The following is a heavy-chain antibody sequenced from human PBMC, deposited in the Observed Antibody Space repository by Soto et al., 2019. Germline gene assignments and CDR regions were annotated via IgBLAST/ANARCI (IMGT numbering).Heavy chain of an antibody. Sequence: SLRLSCAASGFTFSSYAMSWVRQAPGKGLEWVSAISGSGGSTYYADSVKGRFTISRDNSKNTLYLQMNSLRAEDTAVYYCAKVHETSGSYRYYLDYWGQGTLVTGSS. J-gene: IGHJ4*02. CDR2: ISGSGGST. V-gene: IGHV3-23*01. D-gene: IGHD6-19*01. CDR1: GFTFSSYA. CDR3: AKVHETSGSYRYYLDY.